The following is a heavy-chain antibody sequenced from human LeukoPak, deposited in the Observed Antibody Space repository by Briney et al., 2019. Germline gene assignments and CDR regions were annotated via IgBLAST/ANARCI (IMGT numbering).Heavy chain of an antibody. CDR2: IKQDGTSK. CDR1: GFTFSRSW. CDR3: ASHSDYCSDL. J-gene: IGHJ4*02. Sequence: TGGSLRLSCAASGFTFSRSWMGWVRQAPGKGLEWVAYIKQDGTSKYYVDSVMGRFTISRDNAENSVYLQMNNLSAGDTAVSLFASHSDYCSDLWGPGTRVTVSS. D-gene: IGHD3-16*01. V-gene: IGHV3-7*02.